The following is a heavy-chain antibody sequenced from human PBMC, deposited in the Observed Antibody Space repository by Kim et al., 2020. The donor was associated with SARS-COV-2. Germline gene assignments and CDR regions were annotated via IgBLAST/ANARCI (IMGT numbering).Heavy chain of an antibody. CDR1: GFTFSSYW. D-gene: IGHD3-16*01. CDR3: ARLSTGYFWDTFVY. J-gene: IGHJ4*02. Sequence: GGSLRLSCVASGFTFSSYWMHWVRQAPGKGLVWVSRVSSNGSSTNYADSVKGRFTISRDNARNTLYLQMNSLRAEDTAVYYCARLSTGYFWDTFVYWGQGTLVPVPS. V-gene: IGHV3-74*01. CDR2: VSSNGSST.